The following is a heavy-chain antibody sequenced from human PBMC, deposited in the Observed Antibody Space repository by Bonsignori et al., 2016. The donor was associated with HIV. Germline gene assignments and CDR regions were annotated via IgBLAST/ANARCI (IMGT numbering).Heavy chain of an antibody. CDR3: ARVAYKGRKGGADY. CDR2: ISGSGSTI. D-gene: IGHD2-21*01. Sequence: WIRQPPGKGLEWISYISGSGSTIYYADSVKGRFTISRDNAKNSLYLQMNSLRAEDTAVYYCARVAYKGRKGGADYWGQGTLVTVSS. J-gene: IGHJ4*02. V-gene: IGHV3-11*01.